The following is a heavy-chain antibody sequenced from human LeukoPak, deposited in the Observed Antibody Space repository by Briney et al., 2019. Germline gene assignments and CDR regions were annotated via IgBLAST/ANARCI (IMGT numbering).Heavy chain of an antibody. CDR2: INPNSGGT. J-gene: IGHJ6*03. Sequence: ASVKVSCKASGYTLTGYFMHWVRQAPGQGLEWMGWINPNSGGTNYAQKFQGRVTMTRDASISTAYMELSRLRSDDTAVYYCARNLGVGATVYYYYYMDVWGKGTTVTVSS. CDR1: GYTLTGYF. CDR3: ARNLGVGATVYYYYYMDV. V-gene: IGHV1-2*02. D-gene: IGHD1-26*01.